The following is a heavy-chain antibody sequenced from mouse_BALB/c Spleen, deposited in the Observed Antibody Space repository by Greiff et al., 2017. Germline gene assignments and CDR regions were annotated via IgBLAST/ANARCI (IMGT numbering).Heavy chain of an antibody. CDR3: ARGIPYYFAMDY. V-gene: IGHV5-6-3*01. CDR2: INSNGGST. CDR1: GFTFSSYG. Sequence: EVKLVESGGGLVQPGGSLKLSCAASGFTFSSYGMSWVRQTPDKRLELVATINSNGGSTYYPDSVKGRFTISRDNAKNTLYLQMSSLKSEDTAMYYCARGIPYYFAMDYWGQGTSVTVSS. J-gene: IGHJ4*01.